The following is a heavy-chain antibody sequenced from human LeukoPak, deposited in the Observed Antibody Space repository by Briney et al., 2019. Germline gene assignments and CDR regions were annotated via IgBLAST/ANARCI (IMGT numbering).Heavy chain of an antibody. CDR2: ISSSNNYI. J-gene: IGHJ4*02. CDR1: DFTFSSYT. CDR3: ARDYDSSGYFDY. V-gene: IGHV3-21*01. Sequence: PGRSLRLSCAASDFTFSSYTMNLVRQAPGKGLEWVSSISSSNNYIYYADSVKGRFNISRDNAKNSLYLQMNSLRAEDTAIYYCARDYDSSGYFDYWGQGTLVTVSS. D-gene: IGHD3-22*01.